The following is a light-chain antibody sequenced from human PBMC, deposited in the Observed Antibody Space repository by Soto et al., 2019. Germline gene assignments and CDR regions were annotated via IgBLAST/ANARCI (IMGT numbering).Light chain of an antibody. CDR2: DAS. J-gene: IGKJ1*01. CDR1: QSVSSGY. V-gene: IGKV3-20*02. CDR3: LQDFNYPWT. Sequence: EIMLTQSPATLSLSPGERATLSCRASQSVSSGYLAGYQQKRGQAPRILIYDASSLESGVPSRFSGSRSGTEFTLTISSLQPEDFATYYCLQDFNYPWTFGQGTKVDIK.